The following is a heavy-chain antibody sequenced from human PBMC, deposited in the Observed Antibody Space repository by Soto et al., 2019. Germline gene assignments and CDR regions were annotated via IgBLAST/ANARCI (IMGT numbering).Heavy chain of an antibody. CDR1: GFTFSSNW. CDR3: AREVVVSRGASYFGY. J-gene: IGHJ4*02. D-gene: IGHD2-2*01. V-gene: IGHV3-7*04. Sequence: PGRSLTLSCVGAGFTFSSNWMTWVRQAPGKGLEWVANIRQDGSEINYVDSVKGRFTISRDNTKNSLYLQMNSLRAEDTAIYYCAREVVVSRGASYFGYWGPGTVVTVPQ. CDR2: IRQDGSEI.